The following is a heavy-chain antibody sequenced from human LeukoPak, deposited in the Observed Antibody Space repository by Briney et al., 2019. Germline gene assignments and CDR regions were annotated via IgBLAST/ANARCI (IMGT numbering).Heavy chain of an antibody. V-gene: IGHV3-30*02. Sequence: GGSLRLSCAASGFTFSSYGMHWVRQAPGKGLEWVTFIQYDGTNIKYADSVKGRFTISRDNAKNSLYLQMNSLRAEDTAVYYCAELGITMIGGVWGKGTTVTISS. D-gene: IGHD3-10*02. J-gene: IGHJ6*04. CDR3: AELGITMIGGV. CDR1: GFTFSSYG. CDR2: IQYDGTNI.